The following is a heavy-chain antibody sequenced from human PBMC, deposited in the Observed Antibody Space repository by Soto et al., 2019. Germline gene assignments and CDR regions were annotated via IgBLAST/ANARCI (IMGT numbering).Heavy chain of an antibody. V-gene: IGHV4-34*01. D-gene: IGHD6-19*01. CDR2: VNHSGKT. CDR1: GGSFSGFF. Sequence: QVQLQQWGAGLLKPSETLSLTCAVFGGSFSGFFWTWNRQPPGKGLEWIGEVNHSGKTNYNPSLLSRVTISLDTSEKQFSLRLASVTAADTAVYYCVRGQWLPRGEYWGQGTLVTVSS. J-gene: IGHJ4*02. CDR3: VRGQWLPRGEY.